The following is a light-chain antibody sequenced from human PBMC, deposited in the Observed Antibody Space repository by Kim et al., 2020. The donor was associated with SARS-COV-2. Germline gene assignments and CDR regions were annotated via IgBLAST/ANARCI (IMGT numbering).Light chain of an antibody. V-gene: IGKV1-5*03. CDR1: QNVNIW. CDR2: KTS. Sequence: PASVGDTVTITCRASQNVNIWLAWYQQKPGQVPKLLIHKTSGLQRGVPSRFSGGGSGTDFTLTISSLQPDYFATYYCQQYHTHSTFGQGTKVDIK. CDR3: QQYHTHST. J-gene: IGKJ1*01.